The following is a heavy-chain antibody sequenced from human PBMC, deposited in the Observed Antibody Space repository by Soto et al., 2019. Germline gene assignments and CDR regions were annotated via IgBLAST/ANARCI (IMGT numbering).Heavy chain of an antibody. D-gene: IGHD6-13*01. CDR1: GGSFSDYY. CDR2: INHRGST. V-gene: IGHV4-34*01. CDR3: ATSNKVYCSSLWTD. Sequence: QVQLQQWGAGLLKPSETLSLTCAVYGGSFSDYYWSWIRQPPGKGLEWIGEINHRGSTNYNPSLKSRVTISVDTSKNQFSLKLSSVTAADTAVYYCATSNKVYCSSLWTDWGQGSLVTVSS. J-gene: IGHJ4*02.